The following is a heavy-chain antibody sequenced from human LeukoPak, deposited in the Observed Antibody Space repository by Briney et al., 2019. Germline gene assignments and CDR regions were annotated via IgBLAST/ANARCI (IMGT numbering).Heavy chain of an antibody. V-gene: IGHV1-69*02. J-gene: IGHJ4*02. CDR2: IIPILGIA. Sequence: ASVKVSCKASGGTFSSYTISWVRQAPGQGLEWMGRIIPILGIANYAQKFQGRVTTTADKSTSTAYMELSSLRSEDTAVYYCARVVRSSSSQYYFDYWGQGTLVTVSS. CDR1: GGTFSSYT. CDR3: ARVVRSSSSQYYFDY. D-gene: IGHD6-6*01.